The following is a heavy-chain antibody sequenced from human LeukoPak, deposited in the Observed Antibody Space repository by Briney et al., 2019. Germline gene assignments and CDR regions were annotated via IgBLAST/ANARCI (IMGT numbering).Heavy chain of an antibody. V-gene: IGHV1-2*02. CDR3: VRAGPAAPLDY. Sequence: VASVKVSCKASGYSFTDHYIHWVRQAPGQGFEWMGWINPKSGATDYSQKFQGRVTLTRDTSIAAAYMELSNLRSDDTAVYYCVRAGPAAPLDYWGQGTLVTVSP. CDR2: INPKSGAT. D-gene: IGHD2-15*01. J-gene: IGHJ4*02. CDR1: GYSFTDHY.